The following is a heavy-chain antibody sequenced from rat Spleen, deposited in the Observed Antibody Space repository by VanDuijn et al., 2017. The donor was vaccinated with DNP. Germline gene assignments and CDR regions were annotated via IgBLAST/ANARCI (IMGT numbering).Heavy chain of an antibody. Sequence: VQLVESGGGLVQPGRSLKLSCAASGFTFSNYYMAWVRQAPKKGLEWVATISPSGSRTYYSDSVKGRFTISRDNAKSSLYLQMNSLKSEDTATYYCARHGYYSARHWFAYWGQGTLVTVSS. D-gene: IGHD1-1*01. CDR2: ISPSGSRT. CDR3: ARHGYYSARHWFAY. CDR1: GFTFSNYY. J-gene: IGHJ3*01. V-gene: IGHV5-25*01.